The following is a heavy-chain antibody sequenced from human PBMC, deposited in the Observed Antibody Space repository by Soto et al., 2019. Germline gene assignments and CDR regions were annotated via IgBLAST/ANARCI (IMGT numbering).Heavy chain of an antibody. J-gene: IGHJ3*02. V-gene: IGHV3-74*01. Sequence: LRLSCAASGFTFNTYWMHWVRQVPGKGLVWVSRINSDGSSTNYADSVKGRFTISRDNAKNTLYLQMNSLSAEDTAMYYCARAGVSYTIRNAFDMWGQGTMVTVSS. D-gene: IGHD2-2*02. CDR1: GFTFNTYW. CDR3: ARAGVSYTIRNAFDM. CDR2: INSDGSST.